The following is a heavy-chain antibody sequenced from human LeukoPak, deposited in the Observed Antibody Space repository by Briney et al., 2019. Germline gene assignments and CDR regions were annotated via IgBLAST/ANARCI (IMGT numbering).Heavy chain of an antibody. CDR2: INSDGSTT. CDR3: ARDSSSGHYPYYFDY. D-gene: IGHD3-22*01. J-gene: IGHJ4*02. CDR1: GFTFSTYW. V-gene: IGHV3-74*01. Sequence: PGGSLRLSCAASGFTFSTYWMHWVRQAPGKGLVWVSRINSDGSTTRYADSVKGRFTISRDNAKNTLYLQMNSLRAEDTAVYYCARDSSSGHYPYYFDYWGQGALVTVSS.